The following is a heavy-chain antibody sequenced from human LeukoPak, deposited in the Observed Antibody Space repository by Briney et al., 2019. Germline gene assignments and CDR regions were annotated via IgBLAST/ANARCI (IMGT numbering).Heavy chain of an antibody. CDR3: ARSGIWYFGWLSWGMDV. V-gene: IGHV3-7*01. J-gene: IGHJ6*02. CDR1: GFTFSNDC. CDR2: INQEGSEI. D-gene: IGHD2-8*01. Sequence: PGGSLRLSCAASGFTFSNDCMSWVRQAPGKGLEWVSNINQEGSEIYYVDSVKGRFTISKENAKNSLYLQMNSLRGEEKAVYYCARSGIWYFGWLSWGMDVWGQGTTVTVSS.